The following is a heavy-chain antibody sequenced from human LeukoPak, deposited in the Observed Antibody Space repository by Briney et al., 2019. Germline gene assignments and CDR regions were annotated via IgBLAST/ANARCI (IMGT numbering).Heavy chain of an antibody. Sequence: GGSLRLSCAASGFTLSSYSMNWVRQAPGKGLEWVSSISSSSSYIYYADSVKGRFTISRDNAKNSLYLQMNSLRAEDTAVYYCARPQYYDILTGYYKSGGSPDAFDIWGQGTMVTVSS. CDR3: ARPQYYDILTGYYKSGGSPDAFDI. CDR1: GFTLSSYS. J-gene: IGHJ3*02. V-gene: IGHV3-21*01. D-gene: IGHD3-9*01. CDR2: ISSSSSYI.